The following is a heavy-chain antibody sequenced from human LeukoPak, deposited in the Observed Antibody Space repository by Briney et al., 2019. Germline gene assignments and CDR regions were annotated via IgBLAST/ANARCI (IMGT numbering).Heavy chain of an antibody. D-gene: IGHD2-2*01. J-gene: IGHJ4*02. CDR3: ARASPEYCSSTSCPTDY. V-gene: IGHV4-59*01. Sequence: SETLSLTCTVSGGSISSYYWSWIRQPPGKGLEWIGYIYYSGSTNYNPSLKSRVTISVDTSKNQFSLKLSSVTAADTAVYYCARASPEYCSSTSCPTDYWGQGTLVTVSS. CDR1: GGSISSYY. CDR2: IYYSGST.